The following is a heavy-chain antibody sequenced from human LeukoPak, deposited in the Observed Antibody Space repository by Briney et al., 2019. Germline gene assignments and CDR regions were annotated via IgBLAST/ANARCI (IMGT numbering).Heavy chain of an antibody. D-gene: IGHD3-3*01. CDR2: INHSGST. Sequence: PSETLSLTCAVYGGSFSGYYWSWIRQPPGKGLEWIGEINHSGSTNYNPSLKSRVTISVDTSKNQFSLKMSSVTAADTAVYYCARGSATTYYDFWSGYYTGCWFDPWGQGTLVTVSS. CDR1: GGSFSGYY. V-gene: IGHV4-34*01. J-gene: IGHJ5*02. CDR3: ARGSATTYYDFWSGYYTGCWFDP.